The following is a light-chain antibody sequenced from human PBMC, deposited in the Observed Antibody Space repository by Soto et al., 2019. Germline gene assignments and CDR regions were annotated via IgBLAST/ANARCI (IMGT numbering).Light chain of an antibody. CDR1: QGVGTN. Sequence: EIVMTQSPGTLSVSPGERATLSCRASQGVGTNLAWYQQRPGQAPRLLIYAASTRATGIPARFSGRGSGTEFTLTISSLQSEDFALYFCQQYNNWPLYSFGQGTKLEI. CDR3: QQYNNWPLYS. CDR2: AAS. V-gene: IGKV3-15*01. J-gene: IGKJ2*01.